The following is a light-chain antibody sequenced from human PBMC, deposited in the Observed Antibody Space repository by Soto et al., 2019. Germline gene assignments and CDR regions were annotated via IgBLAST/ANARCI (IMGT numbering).Light chain of an antibody. Sequence: EIVLTQSPGTLSLSPGERATLSCRASQSVSSSYLAWYQQKPGQAPSLLIYGASSRATGIPDWFSGSGSGTDFTLTISRLETEDFAVYYCQQYGSSPRTFGQGTKVEIK. CDR3: QQYGSSPRT. CDR2: GAS. V-gene: IGKV3-20*01. J-gene: IGKJ1*01. CDR1: QSVSSSY.